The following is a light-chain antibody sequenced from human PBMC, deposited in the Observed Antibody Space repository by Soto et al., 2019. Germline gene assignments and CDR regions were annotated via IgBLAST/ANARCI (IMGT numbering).Light chain of an antibody. Sequence: EIVLTQSPGTLSLSPGKRATLSCRASQSVSRSSLAWYQHKPGQAPRLVMYGASNRATGIPDRFSGSESGTDFTLTISRLEPEDFAVYYCQQYGSSPQTFGQGTKVEIK. CDR3: QQYGSSPQT. CDR2: GAS. V-gene: IGKV3-20*01. CDR1: QSVSRSS. J-gene: IGKJ1*01.